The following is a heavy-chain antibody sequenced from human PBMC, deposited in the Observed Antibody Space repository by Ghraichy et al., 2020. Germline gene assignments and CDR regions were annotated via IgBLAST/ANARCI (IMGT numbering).Heavy chain of an antibody. J-gene: IGHJ5*02. CDR1: GGTFSSYT. CDR2: IIPILGIA. V-gene: IGHV1-69*02. D-gene: IGHD3-16*02. CDR3: ARDLRRVIDNWFDP. Sequence: SVKVSCKASGGTFSSYTISWVRQAPGQGLEWMGRIIPILGIANYAQKFQGRVTITADKSTSTAYMELSSLRSEDTAVYYCARDLRRVIDNWFDPWGQGTLVTVSS.